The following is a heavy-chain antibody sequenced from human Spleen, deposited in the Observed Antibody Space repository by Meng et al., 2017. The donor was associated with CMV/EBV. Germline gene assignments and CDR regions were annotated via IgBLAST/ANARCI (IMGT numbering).Heavy chain of an antibody. J-gene: IGHJ5*02. D-gene: IGHD6-19*01. CDR3: AHQAVAGTRGWFDP. Sequence: VNVPCKASGYTFTDYQMRLVRQAPGQWLEWMTWIKFNSGGTNYAQKFQGCVTVTRDTSISAAYLELSRLRSDDTAVYYCAHQAVAGTRGWFDPWGQGTLVTVSS. CDR2: IKFNSGGT. V-gene: IGHV1-2*04. CDR1: GYTFTDYQ.